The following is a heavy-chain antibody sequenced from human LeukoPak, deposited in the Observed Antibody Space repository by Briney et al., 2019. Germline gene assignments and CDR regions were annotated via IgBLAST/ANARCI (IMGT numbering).Heavy chain of an antibody. CDR2: IYYSGST. Sequence: SETLSLTCTVSGVSISSYYWSWIRQPPGKGLEWVGYIYYSGSTNYNPSLKSRVTISVDTSKNQFSLKLSSVTAADTAVYYCARHPRYCSSTSCYDYWGQGTLVTVSS. V-gene: IGHV4-59*08. CDR3: ARHPRYCSSTSCYDY. J-gene: IGHJ4*02. D-gene: IGHD2-2*01. CDR1: GVSISSYY.